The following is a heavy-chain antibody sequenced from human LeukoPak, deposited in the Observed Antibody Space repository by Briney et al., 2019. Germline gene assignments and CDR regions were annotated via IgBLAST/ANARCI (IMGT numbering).Heavy chain of an antibody. J-gene: IGHJ6*03. CDR3: ARVLRYCSGGNCYSGGLGYMDV. V-gene: IGHV3-30*03. CDR2: ISYDGSNK. Sequence: GGSLRLSCAASGFTFSSYGMHWVRQAPGKGLEWVAVISYDGSNKYYADSVKGRFTISRDNAKNSLFLQMNSLRAEDTAVYYCARVLRYCSGGNCYSGGLGYMDVWGKGTTVTISS. D-gene: IGHD2-15*01. CDR1: GFTFSSYG.